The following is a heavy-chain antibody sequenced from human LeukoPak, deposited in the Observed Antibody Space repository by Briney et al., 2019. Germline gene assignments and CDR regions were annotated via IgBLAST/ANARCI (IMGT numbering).Heavy chain of an antibody. CDR3: ARETYYYDSSGYYDY. CDR1: GGSISSYY. V-gene: IGHV4-4*07. D-gene: IGHD3-22*01. Sequence: SETLSLNFTVSGGSISSYYWSLIRQPARKGLEWIGRIYTSGSTNYNPSLKSRVTMSVDTSKNQFSLKLISVTAADTAVYYCARETYYYDSSGYYDYWGQGTLVTVSS. J-gene: IGHJ4*02. CDR2: IYTSGST.